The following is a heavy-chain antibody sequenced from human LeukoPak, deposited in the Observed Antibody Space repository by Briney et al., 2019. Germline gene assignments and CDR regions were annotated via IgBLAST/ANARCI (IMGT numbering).Heavy chain of an antibody. CDR2: IYYSGST. V-gene: IGHV4-39*01. J-gene: IGHJ4*02. Sequence: PSETLSLTCTVSTGSISSSSYYWGWIRQPPGKGLEWIGTIYYSGSTYYNPSLKSRVTISVDTSKNQFSLKLSSVTAADTAVYYCARQPYRYCSGGNCYSDSWGQGTLVTVSS. CDR1: TGSISSSSYY. D-gene: IGHD2-15*01. CDR3: ARQPYRYCSGGNCYSDS.